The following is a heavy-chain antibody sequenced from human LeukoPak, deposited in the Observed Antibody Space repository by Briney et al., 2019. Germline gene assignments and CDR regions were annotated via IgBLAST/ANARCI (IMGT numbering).Heavy chain of an antibody. CDR1: GFTFSTYA. V-gene: IGHV3-23*01. Sequence: GGSLRLSCAASGFTFSTYAMAWVRRVPGKGLEWVSGISASGDTTYYGDSVKGRFIISKDYSKNTLYLQMNGLRAEDTALYYCASRPRSTVAAPWDYWGQGTLVTVSS. D-gene: IGHD6-19*01. CDR2: ISASGDTT. J-gene: IGHJ4*02. CDR3: ASRPRSTVAAPWDY.